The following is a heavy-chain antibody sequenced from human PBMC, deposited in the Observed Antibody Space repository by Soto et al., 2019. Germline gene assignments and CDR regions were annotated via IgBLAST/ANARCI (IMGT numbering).Heavy chain of an antibody. CDR2: ISAYNGNT. D-gene: IGHD6-19*01. J-gene: IGHJ3*02. Sequence: ASVQVSCKSSGYTFTRYGISWVRQAPGQGLEWMGWISAYNGNTNYAQKLQGRVTMTTDTSTSTAYMELRSLRSDDTAVYYCARKGIAVAGTRDDAFDIWGQGTMVTVSS. CDR1: GYTFTRYG. CDR3: ARKGIAVAGTRDDAFDI. V-gene: IGHV1-18*01.